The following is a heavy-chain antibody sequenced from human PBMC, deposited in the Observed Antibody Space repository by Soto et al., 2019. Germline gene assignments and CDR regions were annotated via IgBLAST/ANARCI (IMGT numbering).Heavy chain of an antibody. J-gene: IGHJ6*02. D-gene: IGHD2-15*01. CDR2: INPSGGST. CDR1: GYTFTSYY. Sequence: QVQLVQSGAEVKKPGASVKVSCKASGYTFTSYYMHWVRQAPGQGLEWMGIINPSGGSTSYAQKFQGRVTMTRDTSTSTVYMELSSLRSEDTAVYYCARDPHIVVVVAATRAYGMDVWGQGTTVTVSS. V-gene: IGHV1-46*01. CDR3: ARDPHIVVVVAATRAYGMDV.